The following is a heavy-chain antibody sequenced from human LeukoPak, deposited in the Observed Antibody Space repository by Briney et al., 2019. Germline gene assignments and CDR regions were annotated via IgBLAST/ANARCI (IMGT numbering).Heavy chain of an antibody. CDR3: ARVEFDSSGYYGVHNGMDV. J-gene: IGHJ6*02. Sequence: GGSPRLSCAASGFTFSSFSMNWVRQAPGKGLEWVSYISSSGTIYYADSVKGRFTISRDNAKKSLYLQMNSLRDEDTAVYYCARVEFDSSGYYGVHNGMDVWGQGTTVTVSS. CDR2: ISSSGTI. D-gene: IGHD3-22*01. CDR1: GFTFSSFS. V-gene: IGHV3-48*02.